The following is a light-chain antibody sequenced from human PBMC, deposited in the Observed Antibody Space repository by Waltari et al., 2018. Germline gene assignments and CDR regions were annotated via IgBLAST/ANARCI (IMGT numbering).Light chain of an antibody. CDR2: DAS. CDR1: ESVSFY. J-gene: IGKJ4*01. V-gene: IGKV3-11*01. CDR3: QQRSNWIT. Sequence: EVVLTQSPATLSLSPGDKATLSCRASESVSFYLNWYQQKPGQAPRLLIYDASNRATGIPARFSGSGSGTDFTLTISRLEPEDFAVYYCQQRSNWITFGGGTKVQIK.